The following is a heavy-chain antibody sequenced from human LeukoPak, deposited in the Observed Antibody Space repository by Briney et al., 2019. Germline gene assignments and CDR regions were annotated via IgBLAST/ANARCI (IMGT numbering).Heavy chain of an antibody. V-gene: IGHV1-18*04. CDR2: ISAYNGNT. Sequence: EASVKVSCKASGYTFTGYYMHWVRQAPGQGLEWMGWISAYNGNTNYAQKLQGRVTMTTDTSTSTAYMELRSLRSDDTAVYYCAAIRRGTRRSYYYGSGSYDYWGQGTLVTVSS. D-gene: IGHD3-10*01. J-gene: IGHJ4*02. CDR3: AAIRRGTRRSYYYGSGSYDY. CDR1: GYTFTGYY.